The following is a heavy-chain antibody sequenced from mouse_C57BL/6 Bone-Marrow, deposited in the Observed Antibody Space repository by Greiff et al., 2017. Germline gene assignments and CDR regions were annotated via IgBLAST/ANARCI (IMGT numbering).Heavy chain of an antibody. CDR1: GFTFSDYG. CDR2: ISSGSSTI. V-gene: IGHV5-17*01. CDR3: ARGYSMDY. J-gene: IGHJ4*01. D-gene: IGHD1-2*01. Sequence: DVQLVESGGGLVKPGGSLKLSCAASGFTFSDYGMHWVRQAPEKGLEWVAYISSGSSTISYADTVKGRFTISRDNAKNTLFLQMTSLRSEYTAMYYCARGYSMDYWGQGTSVTGSS.